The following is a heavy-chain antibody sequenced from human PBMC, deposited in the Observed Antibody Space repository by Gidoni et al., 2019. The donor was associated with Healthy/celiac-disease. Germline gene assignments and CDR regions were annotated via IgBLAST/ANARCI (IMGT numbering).Heavy chain of an antibody. CDR2: ISYDGSNK. CDR1: SSYG. J-gene: IGHJ4*02. Sequence: SSYGMHWVRQAPGKGLEWVAVISYDGSNKYYADSVKGRFTISRDNSKNTLYLQMNSLRAEDTAVYYCAKGATVSAGVFDYWGQGTLVTVSS. CDR3: AKGATVSAGVFDY. V-gene: IGHV3-30*18. D-gene: IGHD4-4*01.